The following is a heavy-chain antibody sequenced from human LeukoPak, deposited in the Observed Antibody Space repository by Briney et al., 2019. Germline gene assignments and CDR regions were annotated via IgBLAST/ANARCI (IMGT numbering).Heavy chain of an antibody. CDR1: GYTFTSYY. CDR2: INPSGGST. CDR3: ARDLSRYCSSTSCYVS. D-gene: IGHD2-2*01. Sequence: ASVKVSCKASGYTFTSYYMHWVRQAPGQGLEWMGIINPSGGSTSYAQKFQGRATMTRDTSTSTVYMELSSLRSEDTAVYYCARDLSRYCSSTSCYVSWGQGTLVTVSS. J-gene: IGHJ5*02. V-gene: IGHV1-46*03.